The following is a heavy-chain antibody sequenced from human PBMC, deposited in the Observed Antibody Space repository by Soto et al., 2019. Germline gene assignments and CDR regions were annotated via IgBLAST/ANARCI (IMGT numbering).Heavy chain of an antibody. D-gene: IGHD3-22*01. CDR3: ARDGGYYDSSGLSVGYFDY. V-gene: IGHV4-31*03. CDR2: IYYSGST. Sequence: SETLSLTCTFPGCSISSSSYYWSWIRQHPGKGLEWIGYIYYSGSTYYNPSLKSRVTISVDTSKNQFSLKLSSVTAADTAVYYCARDGGYYDSSGLSVGYFDYWGQGTLVTVSS. CDR1: GCSISSSSYY. J-gene: IGHJ4*02.